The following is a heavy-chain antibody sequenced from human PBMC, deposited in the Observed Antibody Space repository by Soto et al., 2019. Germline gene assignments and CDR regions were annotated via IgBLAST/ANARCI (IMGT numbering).Heavy chain of an antibody. CDR1: GFTFSSYS. CDR2: ISSSSSYI. J-gene: IGHJ6*02. CDR3: ARGRGAAGTDSVQYYGMDV. V-gene: IGHV3-21*01. D-gene: IGHD6-13*01. Sequence: EVRLVESGGGLVKPGGSLRLSCAASGFTFSSYSMNWVRQAPGKGLEWVSSISSSSSYIYYADSVKGRFTISRDNAKNSLYLQMNSLRAEDTAVYYCARGRGAAGTDSVQYYGMDVWGQGTTVTVSS.